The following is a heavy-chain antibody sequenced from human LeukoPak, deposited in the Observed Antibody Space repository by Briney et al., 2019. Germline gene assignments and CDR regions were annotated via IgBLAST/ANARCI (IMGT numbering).Heavy chain of an antibody. V-gene: IGHV4-34*01. J-gene: IGHJ3*01. Sequence: PSETLSLTCAVYGGSFSGYYWSWIRQPPGKGLEWIGEINHSGSTNYNPSLKSRVTISVDTSKNQFSLTLSSVTAAHTAVYYCARGPPIYSYGLPTHWGQGTMVTVSS. CDR1: GGSFSGYY. CDR3: ARGPPIYSYGLPTH. D-gene: IGHD5-18*01. CDR2: INHSGST.